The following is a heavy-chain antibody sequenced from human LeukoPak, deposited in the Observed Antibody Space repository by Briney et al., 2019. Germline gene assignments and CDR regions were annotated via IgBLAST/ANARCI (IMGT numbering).Heavy chain of an antibody. Sequence: GGSLRLSCAASGFSFSNYWFHWVRQAPGEGLVWVSRTNEQGTIINYADSVKGRFTISRDNAKNLLYLQMNSLRVEDTAVYYCAKVQWEPPDHWGQGTLVTVSS. V-gene: IGHV3-74*01. CDR1: GFSFSNYW. D-gene: IGHD1-26*01. J-gene: IGHJ4*02. CDR2: TNEQGTII. CDR3: AKVQWEPPDH.